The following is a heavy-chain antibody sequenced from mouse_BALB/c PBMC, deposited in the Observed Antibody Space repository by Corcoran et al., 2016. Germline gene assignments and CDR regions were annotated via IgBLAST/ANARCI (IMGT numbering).Heavy chain of an antibody. V-gene: IGHV1-18*01. CDR1: GNTFTEYT. Sequence: ELQLHQPAPELVKPGTSVQISCKTSGNTFTEYTMHWVKQSHGKSLEGIGGINPNNGGPSYNQKFKGKATLTVDKSSSTAYMELRSLTSEDSAVYYCAMITDYSMDYWGQGSSGTVSS. CDR2: INPNNGGP. CDR3: AMITDYSMDY. J-gene: IGHJ4*01. D-gene: IGHD2-4*01.